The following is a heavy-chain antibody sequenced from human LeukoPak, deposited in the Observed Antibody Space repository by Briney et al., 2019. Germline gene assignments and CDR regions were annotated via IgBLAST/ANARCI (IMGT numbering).Heavy chain of an antibody. CDR2: ISGSSSYI. CDR3: ARGLGPYYGSGSYRY. CDR1: GFTFSSYS. D-gene: IGHD3-10*01. Sequence: GGSLRLSCAASGFTFSSYSMNWVRQAPGKGLEWVSSISGSSSYIYYADSVKGRFTISRDNAKNSLYLQMNSLRAEDTAVYYCARGLGPYYGSGSYRYWGQGTLVTVSS. J-gene: IGHJ4*02. V-gene: IGHV3-21*01.